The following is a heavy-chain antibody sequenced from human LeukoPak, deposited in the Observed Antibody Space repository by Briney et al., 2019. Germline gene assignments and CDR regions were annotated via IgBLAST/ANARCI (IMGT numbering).Heavy chain of an antibody. J-gene: IGHJ4*02. Sequence: GGSLRLSCAASGFPFSSYGMHWVRQAPGKGLEWVAAISNDGNNKFYVDSVKGRFTISRDNAKNALYLQMNSLRAEDTAVYYCARDPRSTTEGGTNYWGQGTLVTVSS. CDR3: ARDPRSTTEGGTNY. CDR2: ISNDGNNK. D-gene: IGHD1-26*01. CDR1: GFPFSSYG. V-gene: IGHV3-30*03.